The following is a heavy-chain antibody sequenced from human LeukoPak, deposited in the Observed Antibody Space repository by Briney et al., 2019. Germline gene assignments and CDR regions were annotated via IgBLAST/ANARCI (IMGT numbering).Heavy chain of an antibody. D-gene: IGHD6-19*01. CDR2: IYYSGST. CDR3: ARVGYSSGWYNWFDP. CDR1: GGSISSSNYY. V-gene: IGHV4-61*05. J-gene: IGHJ5*02. Sequence: PSETLSLTCTVSGGSISSSNYYWGWIRQPPGKGLEWTGYIYYSGSTNYNPSLKSRVTISVDTSENQFSLKLSSVTAADTAVYYCARVGYSSGWYNWFDPWGQGTLVTVSS.